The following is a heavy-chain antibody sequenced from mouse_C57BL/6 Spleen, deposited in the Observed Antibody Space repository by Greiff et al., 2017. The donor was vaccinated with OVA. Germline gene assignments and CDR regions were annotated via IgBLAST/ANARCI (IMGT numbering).Heavy chain of an antibody. CDR3: ARITAVVALRYFDV. D-gene: IGHD1-1*01. V-gene: IGHV1-64*01. CDR1: GYTFTSYW. J-gene: IGHJ1*03. Sequence: QVQLQQPGAELVKPGASVKLSCKASGYTFTSYWMHWVKQRPGQGLEWIGMIHPNSGSTNYNEKFKSKATLTVDKSSSTAYMQLSSLTSEDSAVYYCARITAVVALRYFDVWGTGTTVTVSS. CDR2: IHPNSGST.